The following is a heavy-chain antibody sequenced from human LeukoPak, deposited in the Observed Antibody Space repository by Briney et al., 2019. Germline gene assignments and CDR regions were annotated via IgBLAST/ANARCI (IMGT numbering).Heavy chain of an antibody. Sequence: PSETLSLTCTVSGGSISSYYWSWIRQPPGKGLEWIGYIYYSGSTNYNPSLKSRVTISVDTSKNQFSLKLSSVTAADTAVYYCAREDIVVVPAPQKNYYYYMDVWGKGTTVTVSS. D-gene: IGHD2-2*01. J-gene: IGHJ6*03. V-gene: IGHV4-59*01. CDR1: GGSISSYY. CDR3: AREDIVVVPAPQKNYYYYMDV. CDR2: IYYSGST.